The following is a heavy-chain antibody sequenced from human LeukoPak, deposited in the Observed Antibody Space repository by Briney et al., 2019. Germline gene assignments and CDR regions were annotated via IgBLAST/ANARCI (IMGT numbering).Heavy chain of an antibody. D-gene: IGHD5-18*01. CDR1: GASVSRDNNY. J-gene: IGHJ4*02. CDR2: IYYSGST. Sequence: SQTLSLTCTVSGASVSRDNNYWSWIRQPPGKGLEWIGYIYYSGSTNYNPSLKSRVTISVDTSKNQFSLKLSSVTAADTAVYYCARHMGLGYSYGYPYFDYWGQGTLVTVSS. CDR3: ARHMGLGYSYGYPYFDY. V-gene: IGHV4-61*01.